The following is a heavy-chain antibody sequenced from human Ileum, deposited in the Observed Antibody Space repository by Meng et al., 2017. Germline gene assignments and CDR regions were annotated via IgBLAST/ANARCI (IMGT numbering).Heavy chain of an antibody. J-gene: IGHJ5*02. CDR3: ARAEFCVGGTCYSNYFDT. D-gene: IGHD2-15*01. CDR1: GDSMSNSY. CDR2: IHSSGST. Sequence: QGHRRRPGPVLVKPSATLSLTCTVSGDSMSNSYWSWIRQAAGKGLEWIGRIHSSGSTNYNPSLMTRVTMSIDMSKSHFSLKLSSVTAADAAIYFCARAEFCVGGTCYSNYFDTWGRGTLVTVSS. V-gene: IGHV4-4*07.